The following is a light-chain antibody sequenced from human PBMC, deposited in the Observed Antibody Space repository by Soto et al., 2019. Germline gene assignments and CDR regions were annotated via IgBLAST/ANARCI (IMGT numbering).Light chain of an antibody. CDR1: QRGSGH. Sequence: EIRFTQSPATLSLSPAERAALACRTRQRGSGHLAWYQQQPGQAPRLLLYDASKRSTGIPARFSGSGSGTALIPTTSRLEPQEYSVSYCQQRSYRLPITFGQGTRLEIK. J-gene: IGKJ5*01. CDR3: QQRSYRLPIT. V-gene: IGKV3-11*01. CDR2: DAS.